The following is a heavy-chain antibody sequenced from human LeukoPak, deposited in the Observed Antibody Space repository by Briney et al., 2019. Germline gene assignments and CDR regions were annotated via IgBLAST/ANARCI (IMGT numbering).Heavy chain of an antibody. D-gene: IGHD3-16*01. V-gene: IGHV4-39*01. Sequence: PETLSLTCTVSGGSISSSSYYWGWIRQPPGKGLEWIGSIYYSGSTYYNPSLKSRVTISVDTSKNQFSLKLSSVTAADTAVYYCARVMISFGGVVLQIFDYWGPGTLVTVSS. CDR2: IYYSGST. J-gene: IGHJ4*02. CDR1: GGSISSSSYY. CDR3: ARVMISFGGVVLQIFDY.